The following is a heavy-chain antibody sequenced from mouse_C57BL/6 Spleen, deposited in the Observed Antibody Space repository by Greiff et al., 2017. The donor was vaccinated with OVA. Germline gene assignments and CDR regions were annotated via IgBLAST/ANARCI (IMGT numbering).Heavy chain of an antibody. CDR2: INPNNGGT. J-gene: IGHJ1*03. CDR3: ARYGYDASFWYFDV. D-gene: IGHD2-2*01. Sequence: EVQLQQSGPELVKPGASVKIPCKASGYTFTDYNMDWVKQSHGKSLEWIGDINPNNGGTIYNQKFKGKATLTVDKSSSTAYMELRSLTSEDTAVYYCARYGYDASFWYFDVWGTGTTVTVSS. V-gene: IGHV1-18*01. CDR1: GYTFTDYN.